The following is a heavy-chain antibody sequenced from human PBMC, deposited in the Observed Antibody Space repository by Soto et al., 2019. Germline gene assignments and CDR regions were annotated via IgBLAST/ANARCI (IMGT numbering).Heavy chain of an antibody. Sequence: SETLSLTCDVSGDTISTGGYTWAWIRQPPGKALEWIGHTYHSGNPYYNPSLKSRVIISVDRSKNQFSLKLSSVTAADTAVYYCASRRLGYSSSWYNWFDPWGQGTLVTVSS. D-gene: IGHD6-13*01. CDR1: GDTISTGGYT. CDR3: ASRRLGYSSSWYNWFDP. V-gene: IGHV4-30-2*01. CDR2: TYHSGNP. J-gene: IGHJ5*02.